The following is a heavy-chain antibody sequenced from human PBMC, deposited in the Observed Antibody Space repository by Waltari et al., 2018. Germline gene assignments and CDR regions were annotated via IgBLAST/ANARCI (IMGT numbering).Heavy chain of an antibody. J-gene: IGHJ4*02. Sequence: QVQLVQSGAAVKKPGASVKVSCKASGYRFTDFDFNRVRQAPGQGLEWLGWMSPSSGSRGYAQKFQGRVTMTTNTSISTAYMELSSLRSEDTAVYYCTRVSAAFYILFYWGQGTLVTVSS. V-gene: IGHV1-8*02. D-gene: IGHD3-3*02. CDR1: GYRFTDFD. CDR2: MSPSSGSR. CDR3: TRVSAAFYILFY.